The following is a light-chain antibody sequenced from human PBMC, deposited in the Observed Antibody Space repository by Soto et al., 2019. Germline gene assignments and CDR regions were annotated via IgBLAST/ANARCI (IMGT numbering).Light chain of an antibody. Sequence: EIVMTQSPATLSVSPGERATLSCRASQSVSSNLAWYQQKPGQAPRLLIYGASTRATGIPARFSGSGSGTEFTRTISSLQSEDFAVYYGEQYNNWPLTFGGGTKVEIK. CDR3: EQYNNWPLT. V-gene: IGKV3-15*01. CDR2: GAS. CDR1: QSVSSN. J-gene: IGKJ4*01.